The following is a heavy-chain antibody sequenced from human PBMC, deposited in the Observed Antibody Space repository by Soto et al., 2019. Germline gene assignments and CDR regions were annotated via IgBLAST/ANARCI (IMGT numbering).Heavy chain of an antibody. CDR3: GRQGAYYHFHAP. D-gene: IGHD3-3*01. CDR2: IYYGGST. V-gene: IGHV4-59*08. J-gene: IGHJ5*02. CDR1: GGFFSPKY. Sequence: SETRSLTCTVSGGFFSPKYWSWIRQPPGKGLEWVGYIYYGGSTSYNRSLKSRVTISRERSQSQFSLSLSAVTAADTAGVYGGRQGAYYHFHAPWGSGPRVTVS.